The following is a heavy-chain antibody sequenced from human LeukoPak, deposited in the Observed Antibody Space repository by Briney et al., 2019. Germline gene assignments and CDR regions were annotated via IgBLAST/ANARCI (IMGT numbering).Heavy chain of an antibody. CDR2: ISASAGST. CDR3: AKGGSAWYGWFDP. J-gene: IGHJ5*02. Sequence: GGSLRLSCAASGFTFSTYVIGWARQAPGKGLEWVSGISASAGSTFYADSVKGRFTISRDNSKNTVSLQMNSLTAEDTAVYYCAKGGSAWYGWFDPWGQGTLVTVSS. CDR1: GFTFSTYV. D-gene: IGHD6-19*01. V-gene: IGHV3-23*01.